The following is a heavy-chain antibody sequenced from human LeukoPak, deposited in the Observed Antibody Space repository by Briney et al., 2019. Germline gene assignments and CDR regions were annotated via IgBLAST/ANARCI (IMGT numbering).Heavy chain of an antibody. CDR2: IYSTEST. CDR1: GGSISSYY. V-gene: IGHV4-4*07. J-gene: IGHJ4*02. CDR3: ARQIASAGTAGFDF. D-gene: IGHD6-13*01. Sequence: KPSETLSLTCTVSGGSISSYYWSWIRQPAGKGLEWIGRIYSTESTNYNPSLKSRVTMSVDTSKNQFSLRLRSVTAADTAVYYCARQIASAGTAGFDFWGQGALVTVSS.